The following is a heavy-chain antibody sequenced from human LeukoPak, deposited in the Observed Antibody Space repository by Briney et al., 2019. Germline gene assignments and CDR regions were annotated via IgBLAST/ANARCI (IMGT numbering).Heavy chain of an antibody. CDR2: IRYNGQLQ. CDR1: GFTFSDYG. D-gene: IGHD6-19*01. CDR3: VKDQAGG. J-gene: IGHJ4*02. Sequence: GGSLRLSCDASGFTFSDYGMHWVRQAPGKGLEWVAFIRYNGQLQMYGDSVRGRFIISRDNSMNRMYLQLNSVRSEDTAVYYCVKDQAGGWGQGTLVTVSS. V-gene: IGHV3-30*02.